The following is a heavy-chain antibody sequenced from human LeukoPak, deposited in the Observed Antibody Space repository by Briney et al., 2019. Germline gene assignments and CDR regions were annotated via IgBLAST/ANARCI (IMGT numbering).Heavy chain of an antibody. CDR3: ARDGIAAADYYYYGMDV. V-gene: IGHV4-59*01. CDR2: IYYSGST. J-gene: IGHJ6*02. Sequence: PSETLSLTCTVSGGSISSYYCSWIRQPPGKGLEWIGYIYYSGSTNYNPSLKSRVTISVDTSKNQFSLKLSSVTAADTAVYYCARDGIAAADYYYYGMDVWGQGTTVTVSS. CDR1: GGSISSYY. D-gene: IGHD6-13*01.